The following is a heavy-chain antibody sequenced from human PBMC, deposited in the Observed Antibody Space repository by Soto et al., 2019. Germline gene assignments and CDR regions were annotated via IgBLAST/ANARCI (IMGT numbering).Heavy chain of an antibody. CDR2: IHYRGTT. CDR1: GGTRRNFY. D-gene: IGHD6-19*01. Sequence: GQLQESGPGLVKPAETLSLTCTVSGGTRRNFYWSWVRQSPGKGLEWVGYIHYRGTTNYSPSLKSRVIMSIDASKNQFSLTLKSVTAADTAVYYCTRTRTTGWFSPVDSWGQGIPVTVSS. V-gene: IGHV4-59*01. CDR3: TRTRTTGWFSPVDS. J-gene: IGHJ4*02.